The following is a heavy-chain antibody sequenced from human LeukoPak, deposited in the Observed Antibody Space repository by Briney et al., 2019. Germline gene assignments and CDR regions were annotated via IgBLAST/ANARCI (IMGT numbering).Heavy chain of an antibody. CDR1: GFTFSSYA. CDR2: ISSNGGST. J-gene: IGHJ6*02. D-gene: IGHD3-10*01. CDR3: ARKHYYGSGSYYYYYGMDV. Sequence: GGSLRLSCAASGFTFSSYAMHWVRQAPGKGLEYVSAISSNGGSTYYANSVKGRFTISRDNSKNTLYLQMGSLRAEDMAVYYCARKHYYGSGSYYYYYGMDVWGQGTTVTVSS. V-gene: IGHV3-64*01.